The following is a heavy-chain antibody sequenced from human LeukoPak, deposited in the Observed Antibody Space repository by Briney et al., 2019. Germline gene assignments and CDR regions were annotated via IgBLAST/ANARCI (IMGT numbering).Heavy chain of an antibody. CDR3: ATIGSIGY. CDR2: ISSNGGST. D-gene: IGHD1-14*01. CDR1: GFTFSSYA. Sequence: GGSLRLSCAGSGFTFSSYAMRWVRQAPGKGLEYVSAISSNGGSTYYANSVKGRFIISRDNSKNTLYLQMGSLRAEDMAVYYCATIGSIGYWGRGTLVTVSS. J-gene: IGHJ4*02. V-gene: IGHV3-64*01.